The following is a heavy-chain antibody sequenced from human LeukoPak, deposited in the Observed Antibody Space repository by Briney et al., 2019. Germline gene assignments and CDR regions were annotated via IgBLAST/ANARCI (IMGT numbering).Heavy chain of an antibody. V-gene: IGHV3-21*01. D-gene: IGHD2-15*01. J-gene: IGHJ4*02. CDR2: ISGSSRYI. CDR3: ARDLVVAATGDVDY. CDR1: GFTFSSFS. Sequence: GGSLRLSCAASGFTFSSFSMDWVRQAPGKGLEWVSSISGSSRYIYYADSVKGRFTISRDNAKNSLYLQMNSLRDEDTAVYYCARDLVVAATGDVDYWGQGTLVTVSS.